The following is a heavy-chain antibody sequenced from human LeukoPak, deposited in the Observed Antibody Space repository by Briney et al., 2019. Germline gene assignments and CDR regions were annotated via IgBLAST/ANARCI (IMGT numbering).Heavy chain of an antibody. CDR2: THPNSGGT. D-gene: IGHD6-13*01. CDR3: ARDRAASWFDP. Sequence: ASVKVSCKTSGYTFTNYYLNWVRQAPGQGLEWMGWTHPNSGGTYYAQNFQGRVTMTGDTSISTAYMELSNLRSDDTAVYYCARDRAASWFDPWGQGTLITVSS. V-gene: IGHV1-2*02. J-gene: IGHJ5*02. CDR1: GYTFTNYY.